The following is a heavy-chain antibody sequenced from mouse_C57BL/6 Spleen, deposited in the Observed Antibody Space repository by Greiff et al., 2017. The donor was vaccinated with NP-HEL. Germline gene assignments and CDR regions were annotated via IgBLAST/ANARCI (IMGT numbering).Heavy chain of an antibody. V-gene: IGHV5-9-1*02. CDR2: ISSGGDYI. Sequence: EVKVVESGEGLVKPGGSLKLSCAASGFTFSSYAMSWVRQTPEKRLEWVAYISSGGDYIYYADTVKGRFTLTRDNARNTRYLQMSSLKSEDTAMYYCTRVGLLRYYYFDYWGQGTTLTVSS. D-gene: IGHD1-1*01. J-gene: IGHJ2*01. CDR3: TRVGLLRYYYFDY. CDR1: GFTFSSYA.